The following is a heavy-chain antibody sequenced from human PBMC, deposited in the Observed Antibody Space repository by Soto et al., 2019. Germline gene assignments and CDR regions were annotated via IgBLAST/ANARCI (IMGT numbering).Heavy chain of an antibody. J-gene: IGHJ6*02. CDR1: GFTFSSYW. Sequence: GGSLRLSCAASGFTFSSYWMHWVRQAPGKGLVWVSRINSDGSSTSYADSVKGRFTISRDNAKNTLYLQMNSLRAEDTAVYYCASGSSSSQYYYYYYGMEGWGQGTTVTVSS. V-gene: IGHV3-74*01. D-gene: IGHD6-6*01. CDR2: INSDGSST. CDR3: ASGSSSSQYYYYYYGMEG.